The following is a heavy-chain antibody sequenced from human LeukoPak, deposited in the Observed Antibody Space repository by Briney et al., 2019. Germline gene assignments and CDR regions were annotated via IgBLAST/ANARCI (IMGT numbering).Heavy chain of an antibody. V-gene: IGHV4-34*01. CDR1: GFTVSSNY. CDR2: INHSGST. Sequence: PGGSLRLSCAASGFTVSSNYMSWIRQPPGKGLEWIGEINHSGSTNYNPSLKSRVTISVDTSKNQFSLKLSSVTAADTAVYYCASRGERQWGALGYWGQGTLVTVSS. CDR3: ASRGERQWGALGY. D-gene: IGHD3-10*01. J-gene: IGHJ4*02.